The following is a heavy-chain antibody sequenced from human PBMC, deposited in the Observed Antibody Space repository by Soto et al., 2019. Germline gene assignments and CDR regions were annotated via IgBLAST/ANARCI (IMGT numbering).Heavy chain of an antibody. CDR2: IYYSGST. Sequence: SETLSLTCTVSGGSISSSSYYWGWIRQPPGKGLEWIGSIYYSGSTYYNPSLKSRVTISVDTSKNQFSLKLSSVTAADTAVYYCVRAARTQLGYYDYYMDVWGKGTTLTVSS. J-gene: IGHJ6*03. V-gene: IGHV4-39*01. CDR1: GGSISSSSYY. CDR3: VRAARTQLGYYDYYMDV. D-gene: IGHD6-6*01.